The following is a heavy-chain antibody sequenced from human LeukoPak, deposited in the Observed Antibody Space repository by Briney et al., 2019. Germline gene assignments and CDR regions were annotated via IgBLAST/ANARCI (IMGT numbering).Heavy chain of an antibody. D-gene: IGHD3-10*01. CDR1: GVSISSYY. CDR3: ARRNDYGSGSYYFDY. V-gene: IGHV4-59*08. Sequence: TASETLSLTCTVSGVSISSYYWSWIRQPPGRGLEWIGYIYYSGSTNYNPSLKSRVTISVDTSKNQFSLKLSSVTAADTAVYYCARRNDYGSGSYYFDYWGQGTLVTVSS. CDR2: IYYSGST. J-gene: IGHJ4*02.